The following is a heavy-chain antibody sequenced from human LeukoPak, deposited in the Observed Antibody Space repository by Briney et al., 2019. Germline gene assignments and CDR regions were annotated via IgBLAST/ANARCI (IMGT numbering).Heavy chain of an antibody. D-gene: IGHD3-22*01. CDR3: ARATGSYDSSGYHLDY. V-gene: IGHV3-23*01. CDR2: ISGSGGST. CDR1: GFTFSSYA. Sequence: GGSLRLSCAASGFTFSSYAMSWVRQAPGKGLEWVSAISGSGGSTYYADSVKGRFTISRDNAKNSLYLQMNSLRAEDTAVYYCARATGSYDSSGYHLDYWGHGTLVTVSS. J-gene: IGHJ4*01.